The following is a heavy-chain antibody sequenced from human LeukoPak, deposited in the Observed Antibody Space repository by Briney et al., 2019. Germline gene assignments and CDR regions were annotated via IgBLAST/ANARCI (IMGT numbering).Heavy chain of an antibody. CDR2: INPNSGGT. V-gene: IGHV1-2*02. Sequence: ASVKVSCKASGYTFTGYYMHWVRQAPGQGLEWMGWINPNSGGTNYAQKFQGRVTMTRDTSISTAYMELSRLRSDDTAVYYCARSFDCSSTSCFPDYWGREPWSPSPQ. D-gene: IGHD2-2*01. CDR3: ARSFDCSSTSCFPDY. J-gene: IGHJ4*02. CDR1: GYTFTGYY.